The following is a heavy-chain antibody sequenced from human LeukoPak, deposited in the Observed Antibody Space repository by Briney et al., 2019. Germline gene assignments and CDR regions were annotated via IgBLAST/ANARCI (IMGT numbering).Heavy chain of an antibody. CDR1: GFTSSSYE. D-gene: IGHD5-24*01. CDR3: ARDLDGYVDY. Sequence: PGGSLRLSCAASGFTSSSYEMNWVRQAPGKGLEWVSYISSSGSTIYYADSVKGRFTISRDNAKNSLYLQMNSLRAEDTAVYYCARDLDGYVDYWGQGTLVTVSS. J-gene: IGHJ4*02. V-gene: IGHV3-48*03. CDR2: ISSSGSTI.